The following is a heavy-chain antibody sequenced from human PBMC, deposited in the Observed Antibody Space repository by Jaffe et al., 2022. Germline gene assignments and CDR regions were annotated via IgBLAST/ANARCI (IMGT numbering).Heavy chain of an antibody. D-gene: IGHD6-13*01. Sequence: QVQLQESGPGLVKPSQTLSLTCTVSGGSISSGSYYWSWIRQPAGKGLEWIGRIYTSGSTNYNPSLKSRVTISVDTSKNQFSLKLSSVTAADTAVYYCARGIAAAGTFDWGQGTLVTVSS. V-gene: IGHV4-61*02. CDR2: IYTSGST. CDR3: ARGIAAAGTFD. CDR1: GGSISSGSYY. J-gene: IGHJ4*02.